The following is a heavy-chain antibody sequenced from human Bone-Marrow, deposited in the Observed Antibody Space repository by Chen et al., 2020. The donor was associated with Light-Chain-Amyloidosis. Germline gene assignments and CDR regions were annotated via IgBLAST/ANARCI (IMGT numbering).Heavy chain of an antibody. J-gene: IGHJ3*02. CDR3: ARHGTRDYIWGSYRGHAFDI. CDR2: IYYSGST. CDR1: GGSISSSSYY. Sequence: QLQLQESGPGLVKPSETLSLTCTVSGGSISSSSYYWGWIRQPPGKGLEWIGGIYYSGSTYYNPSRKIRVTIAVNTSKNQFSLRVSSATAADTGVYYCARHGTRDYIWGSYRGHAFDIWGQGTMVTVSS. V-gene: IGHV4-39*01. D-gene: IGHD3-16*02.